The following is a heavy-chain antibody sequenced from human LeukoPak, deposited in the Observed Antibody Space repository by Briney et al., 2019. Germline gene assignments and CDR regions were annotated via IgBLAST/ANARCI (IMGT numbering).Heavy chain of an antibody. J-gene: IGHJ4*02. CDR3: AKLSNSVYDLLYFDY. Sequence: GGSLRLSCAASGFTFSNYNMNWVRQAPGKGLEWVSSISGSGGSTYYADSVKGRFTISRDNSKNTLYLQMNSLRAEDTAVYYCAKLSNSVYDLLYFDYWGQGTLVTVSS. CDR2: ISGSGGST. CDR1: GFTFSNYN. V-gene: IGHV3-23*01. D-gene: IGHD5/OR15-5a*01.